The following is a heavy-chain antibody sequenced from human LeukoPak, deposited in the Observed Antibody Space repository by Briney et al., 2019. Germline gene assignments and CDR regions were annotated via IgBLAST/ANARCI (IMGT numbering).Heavy chain of an antibody. CDR2: ISWNSGSI. CDR1: GFTFDDYA. J-gene: IGHJ4*02. Sequence: GRSLRLSCAASGFTFDDYAMHWVRQAPGKGLEWVSGISWNSGSIGYADSVKGRFTISRDNAKNSLYLQMNSLRAEDTALYYCASSFWSGYYGYWGQGTLVTVSS. CDR3: ASSFWSGYYGY. D-gene: IGHD3-3*01. V-gene: IGHV3-9*01.